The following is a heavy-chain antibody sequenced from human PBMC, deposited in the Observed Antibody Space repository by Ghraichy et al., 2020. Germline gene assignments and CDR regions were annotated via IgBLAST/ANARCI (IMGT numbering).Heavy chain of an antibody. CDR2: IWYDGSHK. J-gene: IGHJ6*02. CDR1: GFIFSSYG. CDR3: ARAPQLGYHYYGMDV. Sequence: SCAASGFIFSSYGMHWVRQAPGKGLEWVAVIWYDGSHKYYADSVKGRFTISRDNSKNTLYIQMNSLRAEDTAVYYCARAPQLGYHYYGMDVWGQGTTVTVSS. D-gene: IGHD1-1*01. V-gene: IGHV3-33*01.